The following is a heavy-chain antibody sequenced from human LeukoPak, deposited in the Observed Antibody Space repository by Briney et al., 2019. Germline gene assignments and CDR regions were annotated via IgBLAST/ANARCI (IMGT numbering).Heavy chain of an antibody. Sequence: PSETLSLTCAVYGGSFSGYYWSWIRQPPGKGLEWIGEINHSGSTNYNPSLKSRVTISVDTSKNQFSLKLSTVTAADTAVYYCARGPHYYGSGSYSPDWGQGTLVTVSS. J-gene: IGHJ4*02. CDR3: ARGPHYYGSGSYSPD. V-gene: IGHV4-34*01. CDR1: GGSFSGYY. CDR2: INHSGST. D-gene: IGHD3-10*01.